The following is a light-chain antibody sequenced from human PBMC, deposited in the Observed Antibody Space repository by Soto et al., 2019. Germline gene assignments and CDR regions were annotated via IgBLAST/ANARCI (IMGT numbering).Light chain of an antibody. CDR2: GAS. CDR1: QSVSNNY. J-gene: IGKJ5*01. CDR3: HQYSSSPPT. Sequence: EIVLTQSPGTLSLSPGERVTLSCRASQSVSNNYLAWYQQKPGQAPRLLIYGASSRATGLPDRFRGSGSGTDFTLAITRLEPEDFAVYSCHQYSSSPPTFGQGTRLEIK. V-gene: IGKV3-20*01.